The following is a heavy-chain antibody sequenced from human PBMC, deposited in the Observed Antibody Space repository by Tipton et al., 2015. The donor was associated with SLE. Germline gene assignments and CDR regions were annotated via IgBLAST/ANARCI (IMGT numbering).Heavy chain of an antibody. V-gene: IGHV1-3*04. CDR3: ARDRLDSGSYWGYFYHYYGMDV. CDR2: INTGNGNT. D-gene: IGHD1-26*01. CDR1: GYTFTNYA. J-gene: IGHJ6*02. Sequence: QLVQSGAEVKKPGASVKGSCKASGYTFTNYAMHWVRQAPGQRLEWMGWINTGNGNTKYSQKFQGRVTITRDTSASTAYMELSSLRSEDTAVYYCARDRLDSGSYWGYFYHYYGMDVWGQGTTVTVSS.